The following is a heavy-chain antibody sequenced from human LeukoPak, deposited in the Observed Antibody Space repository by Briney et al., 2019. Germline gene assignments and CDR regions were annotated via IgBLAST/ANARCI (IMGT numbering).Heavy chain of an antibody. Sequence: GGSLRLSCAASEFTVSTNHMSWVRQAPGKGLEWVAYINGGGRTIFYGDSVKGRFTISRDNAKNSLYLQMNSLRAEDTAVYYCAREPVEGVNDAFDVWGQGTMVTVSS. CDR1: EFTVSTNH. D-gene: IGHD3-16*01. J-gene: IGHJ3*01. V-gene: IGHV3-11*04. CDR3: AREPVEGVNDAFDV. CDR2: INGGGRTI.